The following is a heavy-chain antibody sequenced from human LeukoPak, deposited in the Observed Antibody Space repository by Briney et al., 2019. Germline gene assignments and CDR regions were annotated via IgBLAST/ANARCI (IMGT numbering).Heavy chain of an antibody. J-gene: IGHJ4*02. CDR2: IYYSGST. V-gene: IGHV4-59*08. D-gene: IGHD6-13*01. CDR1: GGSISSYY. Sequence: PSETLSLTCTVSGGSISSYYWSWIRQPPGKGLEWIGYIYYSGSTNYNPSLKSRVTMSVDTSKNQFSLKLSSVTAADTAVYYCARQARGSSSWKPFDYWGQGTLVTVSS. CDR3: ARQARGSSSWKPFDY.